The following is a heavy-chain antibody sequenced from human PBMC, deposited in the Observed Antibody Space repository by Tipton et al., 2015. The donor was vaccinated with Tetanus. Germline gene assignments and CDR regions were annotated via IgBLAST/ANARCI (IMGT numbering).Heavy chain of an antibody. CDR3: AKDSWDIVVVVAATPGWYYFDY. CDR2: ISGSGGST. Sequence: CAASGFTFSSYAMSWVRQAPGKGLEWVSAISGSGGSTYYADSVKGRFTISRDNSKNTLYLQMNSLRAEDTAVYYCAKDSWDIVVVVAATPGWYYFDYWGQGTLVTVSS. V-gene: IGHV3-23*01. J-gene: IGHJ4*02. CDR1: GFTFSSYA. D-gene: IGHD2-15*01.